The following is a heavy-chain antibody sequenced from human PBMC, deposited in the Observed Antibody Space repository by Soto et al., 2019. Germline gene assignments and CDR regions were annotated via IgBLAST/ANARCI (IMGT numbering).Heavy chain of an antibody. D-gene: IGHD3-16*01. V-gene: IGHV3-7*01. CDR1: GFTFSTYW. CDR2: MNQDGSER. J-gene: IGHJ4*02. Sequence: ESGGGLVQPGGSLRLPCAASGFTFSTYWMTWVRQPPGKGLEWVASMNQDGSERYYVDSVRGRFTISRDNAKNSLYLQMNSLRAEDTAVYYCVCGGNFFVYWGQGTLVTVSP. CDR3: VCGGNFFVY.